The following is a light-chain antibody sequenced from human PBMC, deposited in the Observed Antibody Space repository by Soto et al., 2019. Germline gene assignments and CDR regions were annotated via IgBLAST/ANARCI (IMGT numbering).Light chain of an antibody. Sequence: QSVLTQPPSASGSPGQSVTISCTGTSSDVGDYNYVSWYQQPPGKAPKLLIYDVSKRPSGVPDRFSGSKSGNTASLTVSGLQAEDEGDYYCSSYAGSNCPEVFGTGTKLTVL. CDR2: DVS. V-gene: IGLV2-8*01. CDR1: SSDVGDYNY. CDR3: SSYAGSNCPEV. J-gene: IGLJ1*01.